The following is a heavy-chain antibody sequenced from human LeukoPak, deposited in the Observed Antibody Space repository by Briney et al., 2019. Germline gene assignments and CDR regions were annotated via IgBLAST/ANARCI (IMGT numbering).Heavy chain of an antibody. CDR3: ARDTKGGNYQPFDY. V-gene: IGHV3-30-3*01. Sequence: GGSLRLSCAASGFTFSSYAMHWVRQAPGKGLEWVAVISYDGSNKYYADSVKGRFTISRDNSKNTLYLQMNSLRAEDTAVYYCARDTKGGNYQPFDYWGQGTLVTVSS. CDR2: ISYDGSNK. CDR1: GFTFSSYA. J-gene: IGHJ4*02. D-gene: IGHD4-23*01.